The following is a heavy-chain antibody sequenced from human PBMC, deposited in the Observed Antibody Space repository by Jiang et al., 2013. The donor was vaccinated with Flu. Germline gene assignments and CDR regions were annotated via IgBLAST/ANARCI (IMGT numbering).Heavy chain of an antibody. D-gene: IGHD5-18*01. Sequence: KGLEWVSYISSSGGTIYDADSVKGRFTXSRDNAKNSLFLQMNSLRAEDTAVYYCARDHRGYTSGWLDYWGRGNPGHRLL. J-gene: IGHJ4*02. CDR3: ARDHRGYTSGWLDY. V-gene: IGHV3-48*01. CDR2: ISSSGGTI.